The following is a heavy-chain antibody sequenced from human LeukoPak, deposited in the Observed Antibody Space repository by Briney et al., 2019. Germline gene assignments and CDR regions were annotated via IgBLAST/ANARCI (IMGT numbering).Heavy chain of an antibody. CDR2: IYYSGST. CDR3: ARLGSYGGGGYGAPIYYFDY. Sequence: SETLSLTCTVSGGSISSSSYYWGWIRQPPGKGREWIGSIYYSGSTYYNPSLKSRVTISVDTSKNQFSLKLSSLTAADTPGYYCARLGSYGGGGYGAPIYYFDYWAREPWSPSPQ. D-gene: IGHD3-16*01. J-gene: IGHJ4*02. V-gene: IGHV4-39*01. CDR1: GGSISSSSYY.